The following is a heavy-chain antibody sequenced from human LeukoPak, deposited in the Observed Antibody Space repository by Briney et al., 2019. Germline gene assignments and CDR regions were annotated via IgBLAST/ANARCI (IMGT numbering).Heavy chain of an antibody. J-gene: IGHJ3*01. Sequence: EGSLRLSCAASGFTFHDYSMHWVRQVPGKGLEWVSLITWDDFGTYYADSVRGRFSISRDNSKNSLYLQMNSLRTEDTALYYCVKDLGYCTHGRCSKAAFDFWGQGTMVTVSS. D-gene: IGHD2-8*01. CDR1: GFTFHDYS. CDR2: ITWDDFGT. CDR3: VKDLGYCTHGRCSKAAFDF. V-gene: IGHV3-43*01.